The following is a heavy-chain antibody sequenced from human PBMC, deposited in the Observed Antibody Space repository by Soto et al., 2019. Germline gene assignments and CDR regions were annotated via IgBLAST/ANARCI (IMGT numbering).Heavy chain of an antibody. V-gene: IGHV3-11*06. CDR3: ARDLAWKRGKVGRYYYGMDV. D-gene: IGHD1-1*01. CDR1: GFIFSDYY. Sequence: PGGSLRLSCAASGFIFSDYYMSWVRQTPGKGQEWVSYISTRSTYTNYADSVKGRFTISRDNTKNSLYLQMDSLRVEDTAVYYCARDLAWKRGKVGRYYYGMDVWGQGTTVTVSS. CDR2: ISTRSTYT. J-gene: IGHJ6*02.